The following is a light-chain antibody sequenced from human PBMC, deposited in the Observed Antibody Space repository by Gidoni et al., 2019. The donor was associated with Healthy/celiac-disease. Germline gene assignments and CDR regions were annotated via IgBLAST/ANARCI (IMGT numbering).Light chain of an antibody. CDR2: DVS. Sequence: QSALTQPASVSGSPGPSITISCTGTSSDVGGYNYVSWYQQHPGKAPKLMIYDVSNRPSGVTNRFSGSKSGNTASLTISGLQAEDEADIYCSSYTSSSTLAVFGGGTKLTVL. J-gene: IGLJ3*02. V-gene: IGLV2-14*01. CDR1: SSDVGGYNY. CDR3: SSYTSSSTLAV.